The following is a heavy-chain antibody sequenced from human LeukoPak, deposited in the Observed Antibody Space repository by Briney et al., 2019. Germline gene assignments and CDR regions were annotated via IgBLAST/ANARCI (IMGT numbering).Heavy chain of an antibody. CDR1: GYTFTGYY. CDR2: INPNSGGT. CDR3: ARGIAALTGYYFDC. J-gene: IGHJ4*02. Sequence: ASVKVSCKASGYTFTGYYMHWVRQAPGQGLEWMGWINPNSGGTNYAQKFQGRVTMTRDTSISTAYMELSRLRSDDTAVYYCARGIAALTGYYFDCWGQGTLVTVSS. D-gene: IGHD6-13*01. V-gene: IGHV1-2*02.